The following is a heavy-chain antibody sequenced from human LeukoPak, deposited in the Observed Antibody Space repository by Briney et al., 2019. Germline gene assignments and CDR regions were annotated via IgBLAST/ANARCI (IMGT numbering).Heavy chain of an antibody. CDR1: GFTFSTYW. J-gene: IGHJ4*02. CDR3: ARDPLRRYDY. Sequence: PGGSLRLSCAASGFTFSTYWMSWVRQAPGKGLEWVATIKEDGRETYYVDSVKGRFTISRDNAKNSLYLQMSRLRAEDTAVYYCARDPLRRYDYWGQGTLLTVSS. CDR2: IKEDGRET. V-gene: IGHV3-7*01.